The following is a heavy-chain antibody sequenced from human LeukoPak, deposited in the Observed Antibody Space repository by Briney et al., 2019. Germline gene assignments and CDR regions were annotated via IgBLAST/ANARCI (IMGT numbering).Heavy chain of an antibody. CDR2: ISTYNGDT. J-gene: IGHJ5*02. CDR1: GYPFTTYG. V-gene: IGHV1-18*01. Sequence: ASVKVSCKASGYPFTTYGISWGRQAPGQGLEWMGWISTYNGDTNYAQKFQGRVTMTTDTSTSTAYIELRSLTSDDTAAYYCAREWWGYDVLTGDNWFDPWGQGTLVTVSS. D-gene: IGHD3-9*01. CDR3: AREWWGYDVLTGDNWFDP.